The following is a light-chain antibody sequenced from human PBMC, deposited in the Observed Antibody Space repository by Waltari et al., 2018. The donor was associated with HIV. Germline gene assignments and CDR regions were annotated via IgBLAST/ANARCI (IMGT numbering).Light chain of an antibody. CDR3: QVWDSSTVV. CDR2: RDT. Sequence: SYELTQPLSVSVALGPTARLTCGGNNIRSKNVHWSQPKPGQAPLLVIYRDTNRPSGIPERFSGSNSGNTATLTINRAQAEDEADYYCQVWDSSTVVFGGGTKLTVL. J-gene: IGLJ2*01. CDR1: NIRSKN. V-gene: IGLV3-9*01.